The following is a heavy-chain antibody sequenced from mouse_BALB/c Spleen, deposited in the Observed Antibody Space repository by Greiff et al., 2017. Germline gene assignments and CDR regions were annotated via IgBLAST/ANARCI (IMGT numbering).Heavy chain of an antibody. CDR2: IWGGGST. V-gene: IGHV2-6-5*01. CDR1: GFSLTDYG. Sequence: VQLQQSGPGLVAPSQSLSITCTVSGFSLTDYGVSWIRQPPGKGLEWLGVIWGGGSTYYNSALKSRLSISKDNSKSQVFLKMNSLQTDDTAMYYCAKTLYGSSLYAMDYWGQGTSVTVSS. J-gene: IGHJ4*01. CDR3: AKTLYGSSLYAMDY. D-gene: IGHD1-1*01.